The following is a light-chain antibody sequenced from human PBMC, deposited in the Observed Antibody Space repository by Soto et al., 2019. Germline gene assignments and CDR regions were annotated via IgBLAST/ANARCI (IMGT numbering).Light chain of an antibody. V-gene: IGLV1-40*01. CDR3: QTYDRNLCGAI. Sequence: QSVLTQPPSVSGAPGQRVTISCSGTTSNIGAGYGVHWYQKSPGTAPRLLIYDNTNRPSGVPDRFSGSKSGTSVSLGITGLQTEDESDYYCQTYDRNLCGAIFGGGTKVTVL. J-gene: IGLJ2*01. CDR2: DNT. CDR1: TSNIGAGYG.